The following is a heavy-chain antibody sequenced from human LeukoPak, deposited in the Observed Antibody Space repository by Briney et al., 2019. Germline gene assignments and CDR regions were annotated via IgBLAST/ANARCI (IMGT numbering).Heavy chain of an antibody. CDR1: GVSIISYS. D-gene: IGHD3-9*01. CDR2: IYTSGST. J-gene: IGHJ4*02. Sequence: PSETLSLTCTVSGVSIISYSWSWIRQPAGKGLEWIGRIYTSGSTNYNPSLKSRVAMSVDTSKNQFSLKLSSVTAADTAMYYCARCTYYDILTGYSPGTFDYWGQGTLVTVSS. CDR3: ARCTYYDILTGYSPGTFDY. V-gene: IGHV4-4*07.